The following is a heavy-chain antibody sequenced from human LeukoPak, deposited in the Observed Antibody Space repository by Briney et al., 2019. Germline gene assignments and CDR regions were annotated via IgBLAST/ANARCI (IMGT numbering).Heavy chain of an antibody. J-gene: IGHJ5*02. D-gene: IGHD3-10*01. Sequence: GASVKVSCKASGYPFTSYDINWVRQATGQGLEWMGWMNPNSGNTGYAQKFQGRVTITRNTSISTAYMELSSLRSEDTAVYYCARGPVLESGDNWFDPWGQGTLVTVSS. CDR1: GYPFTSYD. CDR3: ARGPVLESGDNWFDP. CDR2: MNPNSGNT. V-gene: IGHV1-8*03.